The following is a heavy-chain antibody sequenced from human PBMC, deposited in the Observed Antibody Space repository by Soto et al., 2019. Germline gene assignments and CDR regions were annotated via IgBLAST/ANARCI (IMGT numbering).Heavy chain of an antibody. Sequence: PSETLSLTCTVSGGSISSGGYYWSWIRQHPGKGLEWIGYIYCSGSTYYNPSLKSRVTISVDTSKNQFSLKLSSVTAADTAVYYCARLIRSTSCYDYWGQGTLVTVSS. CDR3: ARLIRSTSCYDY. CDR2: IYCSGST. D-gene: IGHD2-2*01. J-gene: IGHJ4*02. V-gene: IGHV4-31*03. CDR1: GGSISSGGYY.